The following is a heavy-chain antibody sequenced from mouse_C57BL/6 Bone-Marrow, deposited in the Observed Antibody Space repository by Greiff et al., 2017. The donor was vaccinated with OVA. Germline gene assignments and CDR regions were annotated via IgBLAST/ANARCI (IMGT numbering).Heavy chain of an antibody. CDR1: GYSITSGYY. CDR3: ARRNYYGSRTRGYFDV. CDR2: ISYDGSN. V-gene: IGHV3-6*01. D-gene: IGHD1-1*01. J-gene: IGHJ1*03. Sequence: EVQLQQSGPGLVKPSQSLSLTCSVTGYSITSGYYWNWIRQFPGNKLEWMGYISYDGSNNYNPSLKNRISITRDTSKNQFFLKLNSVTTEDTATYYCARRNYYGSRTRGYFDVWGTGTTVTVSS.